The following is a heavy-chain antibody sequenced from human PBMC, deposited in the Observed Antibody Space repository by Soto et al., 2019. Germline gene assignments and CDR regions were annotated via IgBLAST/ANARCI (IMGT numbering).Heavy chain of an antibody. V-gene: IGHV1-69*06. CDR1: GGTLSSYI. J-gene: IGHJ4*02. CDR3: ARGLVGEPCAFDY. Sequence: QVQLVQSGAEVKKPGSSVKVSCKASGGTLSSYIVTWVRQAPGQGLEWMGWVIFNFYTANYAQKLQGRVTITADKSTDTVYMALSGLRFDDTAVYYCARGLVGEPCAFDYWGQGTPVTVSS. D-gene: IGHD3-16*01. CDR2: VIFNFYTA.